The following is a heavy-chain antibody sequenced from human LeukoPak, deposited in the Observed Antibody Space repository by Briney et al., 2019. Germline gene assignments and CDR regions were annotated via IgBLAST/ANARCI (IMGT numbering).Heavy chain of an antibody. J-gene: IGHJ4*02. Sequence: GGSLRLSCAASGFTVSNNYMSWVRQAPGKGLEWVSVIYSGGTTYYADSVKGRFTISRDNAKNSLYLQMNSLRAEDTAVYYCARDPYYYDSSGYSPWGQGTLVTVSS. CDR1: GFTVSNNY. CDR2: IYSGGTT. CDR3: ARDPYYYDSSGYSP. V-gene: IGHV3-53*01. D-gene: IGHD3-22*01.